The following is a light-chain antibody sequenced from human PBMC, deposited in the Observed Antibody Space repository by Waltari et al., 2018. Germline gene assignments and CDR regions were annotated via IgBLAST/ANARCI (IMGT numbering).Light chain of an antibody. Sequence: DTVMTQTPRSLPITPGEQASISCRSTQSLLHSNGNTYLNWYLHRRGQSPQLLIYGGSNRASGVPDRFGGSGAGDDVKLKSSKVAAEDVGVYCCVHAMAFPFTLGPGTKLDIK. J-gene: IGKJ3*01. CDR2: GGS. CDR1: QSLLHSNGNTY. V-gene: IGKV2-40*01. CDR3: VHAMAFPFT.